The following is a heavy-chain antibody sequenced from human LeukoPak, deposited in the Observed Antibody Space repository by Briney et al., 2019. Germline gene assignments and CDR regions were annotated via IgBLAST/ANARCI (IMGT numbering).Heavy chain of an antibody. CDR3: AKILGSGVWYGFDI. CDR1: GGSISSYY. Sequence: SETLSLTCTVSGGSISSYYWSWIRQPPGKGLEWIGRISYSGSTDYNPSLKSRVTISVDTSKNQFSLKLSSVTAADTAVYYCAKILGSGVWYGFDIWGQGTMVTVSS. V-gene: IGHV4-59*08. D-gene: IGHD7-27*01. CDR2: ISYSGST. J-gene: IGHJ3*02.